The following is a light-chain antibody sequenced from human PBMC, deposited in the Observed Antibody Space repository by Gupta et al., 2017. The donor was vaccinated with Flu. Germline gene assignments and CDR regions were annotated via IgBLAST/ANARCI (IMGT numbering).Light chain of an antibody. Sequence: DIQMTQSPSSLSASVGDRVTITCQASQDISNYLNWYQQKPGKAPKLLIYDASNLETGVPSRFSGSGSGTDFTFTISSLQPEDIATYYCQQDDNLPRTFGQGTXLEIK. CDR1: QDISNY. V-gene: IGKV1-33*01. J-gene: IGKJ2*01. CDR2: DAS. CDR3: QQDDNLPRT.